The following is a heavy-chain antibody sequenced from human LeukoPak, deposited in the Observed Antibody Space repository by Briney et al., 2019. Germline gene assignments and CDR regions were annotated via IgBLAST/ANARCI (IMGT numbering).Heavy chain of an antibody. CDR2: ITSSSSYI. Sequence: GGSLRLSCAAPGFTFSSYGMHWVRQAPGKGLEWVSSITSSSSYIHYADSVKGRFTISRDNAKNSLYLQMNSLRAEDTSVYYCARDVVFYYYDSSGYFGAFDIWGQGTMVTVSS. V-gene: IGHV3-21*01. CDR3: ARDVVFYYYDSSGYFGAFDI. J-gene: IGHJ3*02. D-gene: IGHD3-22*01. CDR1: GFTFSSYG.